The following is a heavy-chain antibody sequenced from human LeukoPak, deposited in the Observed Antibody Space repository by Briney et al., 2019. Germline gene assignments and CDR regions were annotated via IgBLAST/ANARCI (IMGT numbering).Heavy chain of an antibody. D-gene: IGHD6-13*01. Sequence: ASVKVSCKASGYTFTSSYPHWVRQAPGQGLEWMGMISPSGASTTYAQKFQGRVTMTRDTSTSTVYMELSSLRSEDTAVYYCARGGSRSPRDAFDIWGQGTMVTVSS. CDR1: GYTFTSSY. V-gene: IGHV1-46*01. CDR2: ISPSGAST. CDR3: ARGGSRSPRDAFDI. J-gene: IGHJ3*02.